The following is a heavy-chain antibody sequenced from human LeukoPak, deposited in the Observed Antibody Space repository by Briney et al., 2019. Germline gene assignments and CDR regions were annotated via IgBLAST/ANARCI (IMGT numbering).Heavy chain of an antibody. CDR1: GGSINSGSHY. J-gene: IGHJ4*02. D-gene: IGHD6-13*01. CDR3: AREPLSSSWGFDY. CDR2: IYPSGGTT. V-gene: IGHV4-61*02. Sequence: PSETLSLTCTVSGGSINSGSHYWSWIRQPAGKGLEWIGRIYPSGGTTNYNPSLKSRVTISVDTSKNQFSLKLSSVTAADTAVYYCAREPLSSSWGFDYWGQGTLVTVSS.